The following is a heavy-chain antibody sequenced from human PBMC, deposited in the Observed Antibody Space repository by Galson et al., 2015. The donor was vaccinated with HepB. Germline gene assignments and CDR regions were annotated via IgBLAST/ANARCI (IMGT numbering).Heavy chain of an antibody. V-gene: IGHV5-10-1*01. CDR3: ASSTFRSWYDSSGHFDY. Sequence: QSGAEVKKPGESLRIFCKGSGYSFTSYWISWVRQMPGKGLEWMGRIDPSDSYTNYSPSFQGHVTISADKSISTAYLQWSSLKASDTAMYYCASSTFRSWYDSSGHFDYWGQGTLVTVSS. J-gene: IGHJ4*02. D-gene: IGHD3-22*01. CDR2: IDPSDSYT. CDR1: GYSFTSYW.